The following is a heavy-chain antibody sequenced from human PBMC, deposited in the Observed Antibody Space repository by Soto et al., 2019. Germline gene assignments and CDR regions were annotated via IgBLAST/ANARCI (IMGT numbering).Heavy chain of an antibody. Sequence: SETLSFTCTVSGGSISSGGYYWSWIRQHPGKGLEWIGYIYYSGSTYYNPSLKSRVTISVDTSKNQFSLKLSSVTAADTAVYYCAGAMGGLGADAFDIWGQGTMVTVSS. D-gene: IGHD1-26*01. V-gene: IGHV4-31*03. CDR2: IYYSGST. J-gene: IGHJ3*02. CDR1: GGSISSGGYY. CDR3: AGAMGGLGADAFDI.